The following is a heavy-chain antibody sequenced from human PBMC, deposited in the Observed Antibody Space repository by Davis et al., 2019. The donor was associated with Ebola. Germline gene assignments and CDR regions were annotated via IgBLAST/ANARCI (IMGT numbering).Heavy chain of an antibody. CDR1: GGTFSSYA. D-gene: IGHD2-2*01. CDR3: ARGYCSSTSCSDWFDP. V-gene: IGHV1-2*02. Sequence: ASVKVSCKASGGTFSSYAISWVRQAPGQGLEWMGWINPNSGGTNYAQKFQGRVTITRDTSASTAYMELSSLRSEDTAVYYCARGYCSSTSCSDWFDPWGQGTLVTVSS. CDR2: INPNSGGT. J-gene: IGHJ5*02.